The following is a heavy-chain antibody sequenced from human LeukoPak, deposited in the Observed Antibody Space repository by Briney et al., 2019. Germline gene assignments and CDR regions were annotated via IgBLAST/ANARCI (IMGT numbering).Heavy chain of an antibody. CDR1: DGSISSSSYY. CDR3: ARLSSGIQLWPDY. CDR2: IYYSGST. V-gene: IGHV4-39*01. J-gene: IGHJ4*02. Sequence: PSETLSLTCTVSDGSISSSSYYWGWIRQPPGKGLEWIGSIYYSGSTYYNPSLKSRVTISVDTSKNQFSLKLSSVTAADTAVYYCARLSSGIQLWPDYWGQGTLVTVSS. D-gene: IGHD5-18*01.